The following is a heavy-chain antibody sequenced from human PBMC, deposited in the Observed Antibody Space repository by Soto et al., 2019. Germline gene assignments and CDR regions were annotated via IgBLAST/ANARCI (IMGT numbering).Heavy chain of an antibody. D-gene: IGHD3-16*01. CDR3: ARDLGGYSYYYGMDV. CDR2: ISYDGSNK. J-gene: IGHJ6*02. V-gene: IGHV3-30-3*01. CDR1: GFTFSSYA. Sequence: QVQLVESGGGVVQPGRSLRLSCAASGFTFSSYAMHWVRQAPGKGLEWVAVISYDGSNKYYADSVKGRFTISRDNSKNTLYLQMNSLRAEDTAVYYCARDLGGYSYYYGMDVWGQGTTVTVSS.